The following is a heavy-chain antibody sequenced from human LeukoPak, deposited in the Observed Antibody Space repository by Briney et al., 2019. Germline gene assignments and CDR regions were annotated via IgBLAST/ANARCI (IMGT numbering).Heavy chain of an antibody. Sequence: GASVKVSCKASGYTFTGYYMHWVRQDPGQGLEWMGWINPNSGGTNYAQKFQGRVTMTRDTSISTAYMELSRLRSDDTAVYYCARGSPSSSGWYGDYWGQGTLVTVSS. D-gene: IGHD6-19*01. CDR2: INPNSGGT. V-gene: IGHV1-2*02. CDR1: GYTFTGYY. CDR3: ARGSPSSSGWYGDY. J-gene: IGHJ4*02.